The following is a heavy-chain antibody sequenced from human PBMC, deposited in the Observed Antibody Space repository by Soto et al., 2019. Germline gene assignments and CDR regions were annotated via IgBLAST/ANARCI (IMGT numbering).Heavy chain of an antibody. V-gene: IGHV3-15*06. Sequence: GGSLRLSCAASGFTFDDYAMHWVRQAPGKGLEWVGRIKSRSSGGYAAPVKGRFTISRDDSQKIMYLQMNSLTTDDTGVYYCIWESKFFSAWRWGLGTLVTVSS. CDR1: GFTFDDYA. J-gene: IGHJ4*02. CDR3: IWESKFFSAWR. CDR2: IKSRSSGG. D-gene: IGHD1-26*01.